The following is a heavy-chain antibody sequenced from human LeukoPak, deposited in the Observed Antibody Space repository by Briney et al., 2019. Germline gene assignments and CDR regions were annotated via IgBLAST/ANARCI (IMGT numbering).Heavy chain of an antibody. CDR2: IYYSGST. Sequence: PAETLPLTCTVSGGSISSYYWSWVRQPPGKGLEWVGYIYYSGSTNYNPSLKSRVTISVDTSKNHFSLKLSSVTAADTAVYYCARLYDSSGYYYPFDYWGQGTLVTVSS. J-gene: IGHJ4*02. V-gene: IGHV4-59*08. D-gene: IGHD3-22*01. CDR1: GGSISSYY. CDR3: ARLYDSSGYYYPFDY.